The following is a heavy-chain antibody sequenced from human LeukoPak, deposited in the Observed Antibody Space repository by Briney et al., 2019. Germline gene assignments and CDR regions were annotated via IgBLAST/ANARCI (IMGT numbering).Heavy chain of an antibody. CDR2: INPNSGGT. V-gene: IGHV1-2*02. J-gene: IGHJ6*03. CDR3: ARTPGGYNYYYYYMDV. D-gene: IGHD5-12*01. Sequence: ASVKVSCKASGYTFSGYYVHWVRQAPGQGLEWMGWINPNSGGTNYAQKFQGRVTMTRDTSISTAYMELSRLRSDDTAVYNCARTPGGYNYYYYYMDVWGKGTTVTVSS. CDR1: GYTFSGYY.